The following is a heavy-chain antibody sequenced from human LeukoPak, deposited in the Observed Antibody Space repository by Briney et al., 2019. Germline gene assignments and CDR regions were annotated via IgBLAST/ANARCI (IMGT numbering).Heavy chain of an antibody. J-gene: IGHJ6*02. CDR3: ARGRYCSSSSCPWYYYYGMDV. D-gene: IGHD2-2*01. V-gene: IGHV4-4*07. CDR2: IYTSGST. Sequence: SETLSLTCTVSGGSISSYYWSWIRQPAGKGLEWIGRIYTSGSTNYNPSLKSRVTISVDTSKNQFSLKLSSVTAADTAVYYCARGRYCSSSSCPWYYYYGMDVWGQGTTVTVSS. CDR1: GGSISSYY.